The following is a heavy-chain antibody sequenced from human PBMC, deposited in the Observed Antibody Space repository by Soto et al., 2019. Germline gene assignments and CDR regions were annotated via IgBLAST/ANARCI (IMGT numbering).Heavy chain of an antibody. V-gene: IGHV4-30-4*01. J-gene: IGHJ3*02. CDR2: IYYSGST. CDR1: GGSISSGDYY. CDR3: ASTYYYGSLGPDAFDI. Sequence: QVQLQESGPGLVKPSQTLSLTCTVSGGSISSGDYYWSWIRQPPGKGLEWIGYIYYSGSTYYNPSLRSRVTISVDTSKNQFSLKLSSVTAADTAVYYCASTYYYGSLGPDAFDIWGQGTMVTVSS. D-gene: IGHD3-10*01.